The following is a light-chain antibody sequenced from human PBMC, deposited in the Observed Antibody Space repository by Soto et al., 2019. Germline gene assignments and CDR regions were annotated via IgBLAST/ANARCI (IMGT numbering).Light chain of an antibody. Sequence: EVVLTQSPGTLSLSPGERATLSCRASQSVTNTYLAWYQQKPGQAPRLLIYGASRRATGIPDRFSGSGSGTDFTLTITRLEPDDFAVYYCQDYGISRPFGQGTKVEIK. CDR3: QDYGISRP. J-gene: IGKJ1*01. V-gene: IGKV3-20*01. CDR2: GAS. CDR1: QSVTNTY.